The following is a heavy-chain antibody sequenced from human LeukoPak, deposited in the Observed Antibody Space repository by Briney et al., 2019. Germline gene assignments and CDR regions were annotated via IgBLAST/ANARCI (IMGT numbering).Heavy chain of an antibody. CDR2: INHSGST. CDR3: ARARQWLGYWFDP. D-gene: IGHD6-19*01. V-gene: IGHV4-34*01. J-gene: IGHJ5*02. Sequence: PSETLSLTCAVYSGSFSGYYWSWIRQPPGKGLEWIGEINHSGSTNYNPSLKSRVTISVDTSKNQFSLKLSSVTAADTAVYYCARARQWLGYWFDPWGQGTLVTVSS. CDR1: SGSFSGYY.